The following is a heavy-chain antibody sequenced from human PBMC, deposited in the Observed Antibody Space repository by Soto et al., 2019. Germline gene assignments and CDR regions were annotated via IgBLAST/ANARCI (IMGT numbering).Heavy chain of an antibody. CDR3: AKAPKPTYYDILTGYFGFDY. Sequence: PGGSLRLSCAASGFTFSSYAMSWVRQAPGKGLEWVSAISGSGGSTYYADSVKGRFTISRDNSKNTLYLQMNSLRAEDTAVYYCAKAPKPTYYDILTGYFGFDYWGQGTLVTVSS. CDR1: GFTFSSYA. D-gene: IGHD3-9*01. J-gene: IGHJ4*02. CDR2: ISGSGGST. V-gene: IGHV3-23*01.